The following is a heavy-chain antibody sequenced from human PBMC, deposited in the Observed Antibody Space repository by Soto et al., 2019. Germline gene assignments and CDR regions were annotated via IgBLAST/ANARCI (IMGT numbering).Heavy chain of an antibody. CDR3: ALSGYPLLVGRKVFDV. CDR1: GFSLTTSGVS. D-gene: IGHD2-2*01. CDR2: LYRDDDK. V-gene: IGHV2-5*02. Sequence: QITLKESGPTLVKPTQTLTLTCTFSGFSLTTSGVSVGWIRQPPGKAMEGLALLYRDDDKRYSPSLTSRLTHTLETSNNQLVLTMINLDPVDTARYYCALSGYPLLVGRKVFDVWGQGTMVTVSS. J-gene: IGHJ3*01.